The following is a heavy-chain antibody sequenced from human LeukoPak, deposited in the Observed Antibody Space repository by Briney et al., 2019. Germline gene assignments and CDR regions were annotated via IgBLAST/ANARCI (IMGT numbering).Heavy chain of an antibody. J-gene: IGHJ4*02. D-gene: IGHD5-24*01. CDR2: VSSHGNDG. Sequence: GGSLGLSCAASGFTFSSYAMHWVRQAPGKGLEWVAVVSSHGNDGYYADSVRGRFTISRDNSKNTLYLQIDSLRLEDTAIYYCTRDAYNFNAFDYWGQGTLVTVSS. V-gene: IGHV3-30*01. CDR1: GFTFSSYA. CDR3: TRDAYNFNAFDY.